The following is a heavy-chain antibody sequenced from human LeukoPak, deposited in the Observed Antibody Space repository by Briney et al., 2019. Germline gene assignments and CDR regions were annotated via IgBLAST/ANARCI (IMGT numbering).Heavy chain of an antibody. D-gene: IGHD6-19*01. V-gene: IGHV4-30-2*01. Sequence: PSETLSLTCAVSGGSISSGGYYWSWIRQPPGKGLEWIGYIYHSGSTYYNPSLKSRVTISVDRSKNQFSLKLSSVTAADTAVYYCARGQHPYSSGGYFDYWGQGTLVTVSS. CDR1: GGSISSGGYY. CDR2: IYHSGST. CDR3: ARGQHPYSSGGYFDY. J-gene: IGHJ4*02.